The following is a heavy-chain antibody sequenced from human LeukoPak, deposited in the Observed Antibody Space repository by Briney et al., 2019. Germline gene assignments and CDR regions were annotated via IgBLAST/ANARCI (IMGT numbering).Heavy chain of an antibody. CDR2: INPSGGST. CDR3: ARGYYYYYMDV. J-gene: IGHJ6*03. V-gene: IGHV1-46*01. Sequence: ASVKVSCKASGYTFTSYYMHWVRQAPGQGLEWMGIINPSGGSTSYAQKLQGRVTMTTDTSTSTAYMELRSLRSDDTAVYYCARGYYYYYMDVWGKGTTVTISS. CDR1: GYTFTSYY.